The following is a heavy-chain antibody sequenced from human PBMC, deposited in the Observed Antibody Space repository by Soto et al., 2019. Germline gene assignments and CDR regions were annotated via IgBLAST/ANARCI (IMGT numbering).Heavy chain of an antibody. Sequence: GGSLRLSCAASGFTFSNAWMNWVRQAPGKGLEWVGRIKSKTDGGTTDYAAPVKGRFTISRDDSKNTLYLQMNSLKTEDTAVYYCTTTALTLLLFYLDYWGQGTLVTVSS. CDR3: TTTALTLLLFYLDY. J-gene: IGHJ4*02. V-gene: IGHV3-15*07. CDR2: IKSKTDGGTT. CDR1: GFTFSNAW. D-gene: IGHD3-3*01.